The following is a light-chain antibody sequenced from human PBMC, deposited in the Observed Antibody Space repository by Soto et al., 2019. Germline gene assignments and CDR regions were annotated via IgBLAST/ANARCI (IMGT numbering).Light chain of an antibody. V-gene: IGLV2-14*01. Sequence: QPVLTQPASVSGSPGQSITISCTGTSRDVGGYRYVSWYQHHPGKAPKLMIYEVSNRPSGVSNRFSGSKSGNTASLTISGLQAEDEADYSCSSYTTKNTLVFGTGTKVTVL. J-gene: IGLJ1*01. CDR3: SSYTTKNTLV. CDR1: SRDVGGYRY. CDR2: EVS.